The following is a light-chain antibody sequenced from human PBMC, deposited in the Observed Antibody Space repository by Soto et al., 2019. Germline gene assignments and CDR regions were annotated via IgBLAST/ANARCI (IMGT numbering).Light chain of an antibody. CDR3: QQYNSYLWT. J-gene: IGKJ1*01. CDR1: QSISNW. CDR2: KAS. V-gene: IGKV1-5*03. Sequence: DIQMTQSPSTLSASVGDRVTITCRASQSISNWLAWYQQKPGKAPKLLIYKASSLESGVPSRFGGSGSGTDYTLTISSLQLDDLATYYCQQYNSYLWTFGQGTKVDI.